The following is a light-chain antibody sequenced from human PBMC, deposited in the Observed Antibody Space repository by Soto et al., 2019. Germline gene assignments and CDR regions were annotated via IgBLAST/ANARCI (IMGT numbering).Light chain of an antibody. CDR1: QSVSSTY. V-gene: IGKV3-15*01. CDR3: QQYTNWPPWT. J-gene: IGKJ1*01. CDR2: GAY. Sequence: EIVLTQSPGTLSLSPGERATLFCRASQSVSSTYLAWYQQKPGQAPRLLIYGAYSRATGIPARFSGSGSGTEFTLTISSLQSEDFAVYYCQQYTNWPPWTFGQGTKVEIK.